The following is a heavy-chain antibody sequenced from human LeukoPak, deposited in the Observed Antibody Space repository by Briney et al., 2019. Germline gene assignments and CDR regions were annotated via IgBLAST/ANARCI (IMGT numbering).Heavy chain of an antibody. CDR1: GFTFSSYG. V-gene: IGHV3-30*18. J-gene: IGHJ6*02. CDR2: ISYDGSNK. CDR3: ANRNGMDV. Sequence: GVSLRLSCAASGFTFSSYGMHWVRQAPGKGLEWVAVISYDGSNKYYADSVKGRFTISRDNSKNTLYLQMNSLRAEDTAVYYCANRNGMDVWGQGTTVTVSS.